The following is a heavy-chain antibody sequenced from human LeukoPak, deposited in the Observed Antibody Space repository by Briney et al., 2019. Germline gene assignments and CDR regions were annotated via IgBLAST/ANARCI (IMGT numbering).Heavy chain of an antibody. CDR1: GGTFSSYA. V-gene: IGHV1-69*05. J-gene: IGHJ6*03. CDR2: IIPIFGTA. D-gene: IGHD1-26*01. CDR3: AREGRIVGATWAGYYYMDV. Sequence: LVKVSCKASGGTFSSYAISWVRQAPGQGLEWMGGIIPIFGTANYAQKFQGRVTITTDESTSTAYMELSSLRSEDTAVYYCAREGRIVGATWAGYYYMDVWGKGTTVTVSS.